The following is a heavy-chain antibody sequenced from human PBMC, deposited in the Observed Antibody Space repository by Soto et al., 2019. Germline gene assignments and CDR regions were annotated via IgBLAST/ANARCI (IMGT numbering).Heavy chain of an antibody. Sequence: ASVKVSCKASGYTFTSYGISWVRQAPGQGLEWMGWISAYNGNTNYAQKLQGRVTMTTDTSTSTAYMELRINSVTAADTAVYYCATSGAPEGDWFDPWGQGIRVTVSS. CDR3: ATSGAPEGDWFDP. CDR1: GYTFTSYG. J-gene: IGHJ5*02. D-gene: IGHD3-16*01. V-gene: IGHV1-18*01. CDR2: ISAYNGNT.